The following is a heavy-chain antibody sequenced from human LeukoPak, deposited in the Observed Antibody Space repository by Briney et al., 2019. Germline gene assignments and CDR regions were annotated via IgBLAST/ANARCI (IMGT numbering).Heavy chain of an antibody. Sequence: GGSLRLSCTVSGTTFSTRWLDGVRQPPGQGLEWVAFINKDGIEKDYADSVKGRSTISRDNAKNSSYLQRKSRRAEDSAVIYGARTDHGPEYWGEGTLVTVSS. V-gene: IGHV3-7*01. J-gene: IGHJ4*02. CDR2: INKDGIEK. CDR3: ARTDHGPEY. D-gene: IGHD1-14*01. CDR1: GTTFSTRW.